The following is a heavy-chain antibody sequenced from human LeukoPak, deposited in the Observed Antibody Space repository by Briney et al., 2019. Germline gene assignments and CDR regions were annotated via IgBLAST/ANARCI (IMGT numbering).Heavy chain of an antibody. CDR2: IRYDGSNK. D-gene: IGHD1-26*01. V-gene: IGHV3-30*02. J-gene: IGHJ3*02. CDR1: GFTFSSYG. Sequence: GGSLRLSCAASGFTFSSYGMHWVRQAPGKGLEWVAFIRYDGSNKYYADSVKGRFTISRDNSKNTLYLQMNRLRAEDTAVYYCAKDKWSWGAFDIWGQGTMVTVSS. CDR3: AKDKWSWGAFDI.